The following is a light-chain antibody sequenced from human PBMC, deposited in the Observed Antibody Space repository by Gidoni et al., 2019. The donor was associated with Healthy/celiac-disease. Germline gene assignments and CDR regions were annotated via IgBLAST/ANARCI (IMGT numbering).Light chain of an antibody. Sequence: EIVLAQSPGTLSLSPGERATLSCRASQSVSSSYLAWYQPKPGQAPRLLIYGASSRATGIPDRFSGSGSGTDFTLTISILEPEDFAVYYCQQYGSSPPALTFGGGTKVEIK. CDR2: GAS. J-gene: IGKJ4*01. V-gene: IGKV3-20*01. CDR3: QQYGSSPPALT. CDR1: QSVSSSY.